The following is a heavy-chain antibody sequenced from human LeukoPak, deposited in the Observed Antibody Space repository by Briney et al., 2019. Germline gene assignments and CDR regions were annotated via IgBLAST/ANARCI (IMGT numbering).Heavy chain of an antibody. J-gene: IGHJ4*02. D-gene: IGHD6-13*01. CDR3: ARSDSSSFDY. CDR2: IYYSGSA. V-gene: IGHV4-39*01. Sequence: SETLSLTCTVSGGSISKSNYYWGWIRQPPGKGREWIGSIYYSGSAYYNPPLKSRVTISVDTSKNQFSLKLSSGTAADTAVYYCARSDSSSFDYWGQGTLVTVSS. CDR1: GGSISKSNYY.